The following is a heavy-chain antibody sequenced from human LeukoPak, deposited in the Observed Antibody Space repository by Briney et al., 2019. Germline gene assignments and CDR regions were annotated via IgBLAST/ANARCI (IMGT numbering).Heavy chain of an antibody. V-gene: IGHV1-8*01. CDR3: ANSGGISFDY. J-gene: IGHJ4*02. CDR1: GYTFTSYD. D-gene: IGHD2-21*01. CDR2: MNPNSGNT. Sequence: GPVKVSCKASGYTFTSYDINWVRQATGQGLEWMGWMNPNSGNTGYAQKFQGRVTMTRNTSISTAYMELSSLRAEDTAVYYCANSGGISFDYWGQGTLVTVSS.